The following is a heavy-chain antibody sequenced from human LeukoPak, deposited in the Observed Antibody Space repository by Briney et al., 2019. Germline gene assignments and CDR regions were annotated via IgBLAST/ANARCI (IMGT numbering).Heavy chain of an antibody. CDR1: GFTFSSYA. J-gene: IGHJ6*02. D-gene: IGHD2-2*01. CDR3: AKCRPWGSTGNYYYYGMDV. Sequence: PGGSLRLSCVVSGFTFSSYAMSWVRQAPGKGLEWVSAISGSGDSTYYADSAKGRFTISRDNSKSTLYLQMNSLRAEDTAVYYCAKCRPWGSTGNYYYYGMDVWGQGTTVTVSS. CDR2: ISGSGDST. V-gene: IGHV3-23*01.